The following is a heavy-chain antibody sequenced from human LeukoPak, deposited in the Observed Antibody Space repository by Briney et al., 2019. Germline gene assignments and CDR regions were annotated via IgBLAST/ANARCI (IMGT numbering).Heavy chain of an antibody. Sequence: PGGSLRLSCAASGFTFTSYAMSWVRQAPGKGLEYVSAISSSGGSTFSSDSVRGRFTISRDDSKNTVYLQLSSLRTDDTAVYYCVKDSRGSGRGGNFDSWGQGTLVTVSS. CDR2: ISSSGGST. D-gene: IGHD3-10*01. CDR1: GFTFTSYA. J-gene: IGHJ4*02. V-gene: IGHV3-64D*06. CDR3: VKDSRGSGRGGNFDS.